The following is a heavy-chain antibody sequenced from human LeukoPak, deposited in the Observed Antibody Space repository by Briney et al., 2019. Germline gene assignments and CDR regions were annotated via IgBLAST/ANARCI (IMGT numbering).Heavy chain of an antibody. D-gene: IGHD3-10*01. V-gene: IGHV3-21*01. Sequence: GGSLRLSCAASGFTFSRYSVNWVRQAPGKGMEWVSCITGGSDYIFYADSVRGRFTISRDNAKNSLYLQMNSLRAEDTAVYYCAKFKGHYGDSEYYFDYWGQGTLVAVSS. CDR2: ITGGSDYI. J-gene: IGHJ4*02. CDR3: AKFKGHYGDSEYYFDY. CDR1: GFTFSRYS.